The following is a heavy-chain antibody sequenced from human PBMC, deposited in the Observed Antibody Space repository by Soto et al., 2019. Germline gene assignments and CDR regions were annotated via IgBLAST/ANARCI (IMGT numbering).Heavy chain of an antibody. CDR3: AKDYFYGSGCYYMDV. V-gene: IGHV3-23*01. J-gene: IGHJ6*03. D-gene: IGHD3-10*01. CDR1: GFTFSSYA. CDR2: ISGSGGST. Sequence: GGSLRLSCAASGFTFSSYAMSWVRQAPGKGLEWVSAISGSGGSTYYADSVKGRFTISRDNSKNTLYLQMNSLRAEDTAVYYCAKDYFYGSGCYYMDVWGKGTTVTVSS.